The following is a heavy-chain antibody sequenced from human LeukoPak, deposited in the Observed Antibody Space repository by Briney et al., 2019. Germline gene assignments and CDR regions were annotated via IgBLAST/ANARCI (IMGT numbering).Heavy chain of an antibody. D-gene: IGHD2-2*01. CDR1: GGSFSGYY. V-gene: IGHV4-34*01. J-gene: IGHJ6*02. CDR3: ARGPDIVVVPAAMRYYYYGLDV. CDR2: INHSGST. Sequence: NPSETLSLTCAVYGGSFSGYYWSWIRQPPGKGLEWIGEINHSGSTNYNPSLKSRVTISVDTSKNQFSLKLSSVTAADTAVYYCARGPDIVVVPAAMRYYYYGLDVWGQGTTVTVSS.